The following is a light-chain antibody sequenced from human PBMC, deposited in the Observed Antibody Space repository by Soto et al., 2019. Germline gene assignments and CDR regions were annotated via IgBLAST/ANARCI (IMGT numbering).Light chain of an antibody. Sequence: QSVLTQPPSASGSPGQSVTISCTGTSSDVGGYNYVSWYQQHPGKAPKLMIYEVSKRPPGVPDRFSGSKSGNTASLTVSGLRADDEADYYCSSHAGSINVAFGGGTQLTVL. J-gene: IGLJ2*01. CDR1: SSDVGGYNY. CDR3: SSHAGSINVA. V-gene: IGLV2-8*01. CDR2: EVS.